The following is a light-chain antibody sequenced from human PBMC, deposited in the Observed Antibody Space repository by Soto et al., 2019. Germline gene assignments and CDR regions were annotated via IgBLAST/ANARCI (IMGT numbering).Light chain of an antibody. CDR1: QRVGSS. CDR3: QKLSLWSPYI. J-gene: IGKJ2*01. V-gene: IGKV3-11*01. CDR2: DAF. Sequence: EIVLTQSPATLSLSPGERATVSCRASQRVGSSLDWYQQKPGQAPRLLIYDAFNQPTGIQARFSGSGSGTDCTLNTSNLEPEDFAVNYCQKLSLWSPYILDQGTNLKIK.